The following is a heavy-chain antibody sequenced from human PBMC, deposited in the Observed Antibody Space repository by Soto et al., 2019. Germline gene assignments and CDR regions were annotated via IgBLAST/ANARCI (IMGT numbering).Heavy chain of an antibody. CDR3: ANFYYDSSGTTVGFDP. D-gene: IGHD3-22*01. J-gene: IGHJ5*02. Sequence: SLRLSCASSGFTFSNYAMHWVRQAPGKGLEWVAVISYDGSNKYYADSVKGRFTISRDNSKNTLYLQMNSLRAEDTAVYYCANFYYDSSGTTVGFDPWGQGT. V-gene: IGHV3-30*18. CDR2: ISYDGSNK. CDR1: GFTFSNYA.